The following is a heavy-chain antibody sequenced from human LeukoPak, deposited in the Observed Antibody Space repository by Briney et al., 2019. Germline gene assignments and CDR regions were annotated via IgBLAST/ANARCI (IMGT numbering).Heavy chain of an antibody. V-gene: IGHV4-38-2*02. CDR2: IYHSGST. D-gene: IGHD3-10*01. J-gene: IGHJ4*02. Sequence: SETLSLTCTVSGYSISSGYYWGWIRQPPGKGLEWIGSIYHSGSTYYNPSLKSRVTISVDTSKNQFSLKLSSVTAADTAVYYCARELLWFGELLYHYWGQGTLVTVSS. CDR3: ARELLWFGELLYHY. CDR1: GYSISSGYY.